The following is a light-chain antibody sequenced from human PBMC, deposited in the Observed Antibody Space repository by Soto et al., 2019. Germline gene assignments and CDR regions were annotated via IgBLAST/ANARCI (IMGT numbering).Light chain of an antibody. CDR3: RSHSTRRIYG. CDR2: NVN. V-gene: IGLV2-14*03. CDR1: NSDIGAYDY. Sequence: QSALTQPASVSGSPGQSITISCSGTNSDIGAYDYVSWYQQHPGKPPKLIIYNVNNRPSGVSFRFSGSKSANTASLTISGLQTEDEADYCCRSHSTRRIYGFGPGTKLNVL. J-gene: IGLJ1*01.